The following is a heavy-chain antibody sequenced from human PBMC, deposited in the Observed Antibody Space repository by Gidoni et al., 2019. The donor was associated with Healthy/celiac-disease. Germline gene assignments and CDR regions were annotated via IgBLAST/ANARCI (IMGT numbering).Heavy chain of an antibody. Sequence: QVQLQESGPGLVKPSQTLSLTCTVSGGSISSGSYYWSWIRQPAGKGLEWIGRIYTSGSTNYNPSLKSRVTMSVDTSKNQFSLKLSSVTAADTAVYYCARDSSSAKSVDLWGRGTLVTVSS. V-gene: IGHV4-61*02. CDR2: IYTSGST. D-gene: IGHD6-13*01. J-gene: IGHJ2*01. CDR1: GGSISSGSYY. CDR3: ARDSSSAKSVDL.